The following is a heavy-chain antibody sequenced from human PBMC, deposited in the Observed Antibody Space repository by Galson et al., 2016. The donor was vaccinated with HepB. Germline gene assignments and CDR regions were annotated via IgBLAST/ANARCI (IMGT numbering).Heavy chain of an antibody. J-gene: IGHJ6*02. V-gene: IGHV3-30*18. CDR3: AKDGRDAYNFNYYYYAMDV. Sequence: SLRLSCAASGCTFRSYGMHWVRQAPGKGLEWVAVISYDGYNKYYADSVKGRFTISRDNSKNTLYLQMNSLRAEDTAVYYCAKDGRDAYNFNYYYYAMDVWGQGTTVTVSS. D-gene: IGHD5-24*01. CDR2: ISYDGYNK. CDR1: GCTFRSYG.